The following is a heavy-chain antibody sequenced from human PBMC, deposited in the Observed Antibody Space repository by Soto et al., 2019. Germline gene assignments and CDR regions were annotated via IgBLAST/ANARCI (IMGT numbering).Heavy chain of an antibody. CDR1: GFTFSSYS. J-gene: IGHJ4*02. CDR2: ISSSSSYI. D-gene: IGHD3-3*01. CDR3: ARGEVFTYYDFWSGYYPIGFPFDY. V-gene: IGHV3-21*01. Sequence: GGSLRLSCAASGFTFSSYSMNWVRQAPGKGLEWVSSISSSSSYIYYADSVKGRFTISRDNAKNSLYLQMNSLRAEDTAVYYYARGEVFTYYDFWSGYYPIGFPFDYWGQGTLVTVS.